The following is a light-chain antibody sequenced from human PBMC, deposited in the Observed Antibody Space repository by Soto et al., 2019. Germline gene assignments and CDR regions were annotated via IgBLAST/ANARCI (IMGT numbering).Light chain of an antibody. CDR2: LNSDGSH. CDR3: QTWGTGIQV. Sequence: QSVLTQSPSASASLGASVKLTCTLSSGHSSYAIAWHQQQPEKGPRYLMKLNSDGSHSKGDGIPDRFSGSSSGAERYLTISGLQSEDEADDYYQTWGTGIQVFGGGTKLTVL. CDR1: SGHSSYA. V-gene: IGLV4-69*01. J-gene: IGLJ2*01.